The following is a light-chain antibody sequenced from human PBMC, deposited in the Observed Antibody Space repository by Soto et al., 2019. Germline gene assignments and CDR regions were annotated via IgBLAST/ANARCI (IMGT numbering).Light chain of an antibody. J-gene: IGKJ3*01. CDR3: QQYDNLPLT. Sequence: EIVMTQSPATLSVSPGERSTLSCRASQSVGSNLAWYQQKPGQAPRLLIFGASSRATGVPARFRGSGSGTEFTLTINSLQSEDFAVYFCQQYDNLPLTFGPGTKVDIK. CDR1: QSVGSN. V-gene: IGKV3-15*01. CDR2: GAS.